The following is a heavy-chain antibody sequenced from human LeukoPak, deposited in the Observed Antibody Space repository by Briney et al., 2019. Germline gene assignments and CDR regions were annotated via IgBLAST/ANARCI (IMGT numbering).Heavy chain of an antibody. D-gene: IGHD2-2*01. CDR1: GYTLTELS. Sequence: ASVKVSCKVSGYTLTELSMHWVRQAPGKGLEWMGGFDPEDGETIYAQKFQGRVTMTEDTSTHTAYMELSSLRSEDTAVYYCATIAAGYCSSTSCPSIWGQGTLVTVPS. J-gene: IGHJ4*02. V-gene: IGHV1-24*01. CDR2: FDPEDGET. CDR3: ATIAAGYCSSTSCPSI.